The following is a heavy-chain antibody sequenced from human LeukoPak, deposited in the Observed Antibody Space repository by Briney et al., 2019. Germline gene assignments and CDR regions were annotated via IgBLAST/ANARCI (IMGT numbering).Heavy chain of an antibody. CDR2: ISGDLRYI. J-gene: IGHJ4*02. V-gene: IGHV3-21*01. Sequence: GESLRLSCAASGFTFSSYSMNWVRQAPGKGLEWVSSISGDLRYISYADSVKGRFTISRDNAKTSVFLQMNSLRAEDTAVYYCARDLEPGDYFDYWGQGTLVTVSS. CDR3: ARDLEPGDYFDY. D-gene: IGHD3-3*01. CDR1: GFTFSSYS.